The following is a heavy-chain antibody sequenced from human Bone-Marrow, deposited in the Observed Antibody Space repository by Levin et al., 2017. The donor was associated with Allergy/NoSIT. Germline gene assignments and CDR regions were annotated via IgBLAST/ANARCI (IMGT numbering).Heavy chain of an antibody. V-gene: IGHV1-3*01. J-gene: IGHJ3*02. D-gene: IGHD3-22*01. CDR3: ARDAGHGSGSNCFAMDAFDI. Sequence: GESLKISCQASGYTLSSYAMHWVRQAPGQGLQCMGWVNAGSGDTKYSQKLLGRVTITRDTSANTAYMELSSLRSEDTAVYYCARDAGHGSGSNCFAMDAFDIWGQGTMVTVSS. CDR2: VNAGSGDT. CDR1: GYTLSSYA.